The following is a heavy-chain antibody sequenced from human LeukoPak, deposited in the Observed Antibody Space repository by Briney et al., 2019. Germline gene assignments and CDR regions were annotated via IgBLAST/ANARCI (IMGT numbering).Heavy chain of an antibody. CDR2: ISGSGDIT. CDR3: AKAEGSGTNVY. Sequence: PGASLRLSCAAPGFTFSSSAMTWVRQAPGEGLEWVSLISGSGDITYYADSLKGRFTISRDNSKSTLYLQVNSLKAKDTDVYYCAKAEGSGTNVYWGQGILVTVSP. J-gene: IGHJ4*02. V-gene: IGHV3-23*01. D-gene: IGHD1-14*01. CDR1: GFTFSSSA.